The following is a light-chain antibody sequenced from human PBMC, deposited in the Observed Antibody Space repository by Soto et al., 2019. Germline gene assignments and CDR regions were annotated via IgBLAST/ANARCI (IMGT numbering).Light chain of an antibody. CDR2: GAS. Sequence: EIVMTQSPATLSVSPGERATLSFSASQSVYSNLAWYQQKPGQAPRLLIYGASTRATGTPARFSGGGSGKEFTLTISSLQSEDFAVYYCQQSTNWPLTFGGGTKVEIK. J-gene: IGKJ4*01. CDR1: QSVYSN. CDR3: QQSTNWPLT. V-gene: IGKV3-15*01.